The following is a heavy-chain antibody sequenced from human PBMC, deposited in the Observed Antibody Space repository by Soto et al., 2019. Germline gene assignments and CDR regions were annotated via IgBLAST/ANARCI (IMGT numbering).Heavy chain of an antibody. D-gene: IGHD6-13*01. CDR1: GGTFSSYA. CDR2: IIPIFGTA. Sequence: QVQLVQSGAEVKKPGSSVKVSCKASGGTFSSYAISWVRQAPGQGLEWMGGIIPIFGTANYAQKFQGRVTITADEYTSTAYMELSSLRSEDTAVYYCARAERGFSSSWTPGAFDIWGQGTMVTVSS. J-gene: IGHJ3*02. CDR3: ARAERGFSSSWTPGAFDI. V-gene: IGHV1-69*01.